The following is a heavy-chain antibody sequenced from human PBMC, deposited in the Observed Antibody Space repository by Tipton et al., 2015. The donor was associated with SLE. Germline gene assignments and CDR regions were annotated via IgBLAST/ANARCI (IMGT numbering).Heavy chain of an antibody. CDR2: IYTSWST. V-gene: IGHV4-4*08. Sequence: TLSLTCSVSGGSISSYYWSWIRQSPGKGLEWVGYIYTSWSTNYNPSLKSRVTISADTSKNQFSLKLRSVTAADTAVYYCAGAWQGYCSGGTCYVLDYWGQGTLVTVSS. J-gene: IGHJ4*02. D-gene: IGHD2-15*01. CDR1: GGSISSYY. CDR3: AGAWQGYCSGGTCYVLDY.